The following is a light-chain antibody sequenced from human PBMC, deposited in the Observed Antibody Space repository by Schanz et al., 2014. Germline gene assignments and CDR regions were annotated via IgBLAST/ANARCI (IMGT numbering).Light chain of an antibody. Sequence: QSVLTQPASASGSPGQSVTISCTGTSSDVGGYNYVSWYQQHPGKAPKLMIYDVSNRPSGVSDRFSGSKSGNTASLTISGLQAEDEADYYCSSFTSSSTWVFGGGTKLTVL. J-gene: IGLJ3*02. V-gene: IGLV2-14*01. CDR3: SSFTSSSTWV. CDR2: DVS. CDR1: SSDVGGYNY.